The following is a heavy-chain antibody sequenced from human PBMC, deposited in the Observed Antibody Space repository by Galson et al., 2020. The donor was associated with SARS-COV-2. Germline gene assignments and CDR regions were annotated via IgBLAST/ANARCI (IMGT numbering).Heavy chain of an antibody. V-gene: IGHV3-33*01. CDR2: IYYDGSKR. CDR1: GFTFSIYA. D-gene: IGHD3-9*01. Sequence: GGSLRLSCAASGFTFSIYAVHWVRQAPGKGLEWVSIIYYDGSKRYHADSVKGRFTISRDNSKNMSYLQMNSLRVEDTAMYHCATRGTVHDLLTGKPTSDVFDIWGPGTMVTVSS. J-gene: IGHJ3*02. CDR3: ATRGTVHDLLTGKPTSDVFDI.